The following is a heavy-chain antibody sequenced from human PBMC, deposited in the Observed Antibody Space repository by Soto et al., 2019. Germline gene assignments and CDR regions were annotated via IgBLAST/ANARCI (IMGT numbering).Heavy chain of an antibody. V-gene: IGHV3-23*01. CDR3: ARAAYRSLWFLSH. D-gene: IGHD3-9*01. CDR1: GFTFSSYA. CDR2: ISGSGGST. J-gene: IGHJ4*02. Sequence: GGSLRLSCAASGFTFSSYAMSWVRQAPGKGLEWVSAISGSGGSTYYADSVKGRFTISRDNSKNTLYLQMNSLRSDDTGVYYCARAAYRSLWFLSHWAQGTLVTVSS.